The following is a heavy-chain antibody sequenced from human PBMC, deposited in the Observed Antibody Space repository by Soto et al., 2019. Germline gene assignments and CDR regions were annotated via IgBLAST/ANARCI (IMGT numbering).Heavy chain of an antibody. CDR2: IFPLTDIP. Sequence: QVQLVQSGTEVKKPGSSVKVSCKASGGTFRNYPINWVRQAPGQGLEWMGSIFPLTDIPDYAQNFQARLTISADKSTSTAYMELSSLTSDDKAMYFCARGPLVVLNYFESWGQGTRVTVSS. CDR1: GGTFRNYP. J-gene: IGHJ4*02. V-gene: IGHV1-69*02. CDR3: ARGPLVVLNYFES.